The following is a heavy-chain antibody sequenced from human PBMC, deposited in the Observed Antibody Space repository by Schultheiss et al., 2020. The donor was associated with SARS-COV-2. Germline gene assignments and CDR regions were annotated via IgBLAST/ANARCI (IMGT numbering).Heavy chain of an antibody. CDR3: AKGPFRYYDSSHPKY. V-gene: IGHV3-66*01. CDR2: ISAAGST. Sequence: GGSLRLSCAASGFTVSSNYMSWVRQAPGKGLEWVSVISAAGSTYYADSVRGRFIISRDISKNTLYLQMNSLRAEDTAVYYCAKGPFRYYDSSHPKYWGQGTLVTVSS. CDR1: GFTVSSNY. D-gene: IGHD3-22*01. J-gene: IGHJ4*02.